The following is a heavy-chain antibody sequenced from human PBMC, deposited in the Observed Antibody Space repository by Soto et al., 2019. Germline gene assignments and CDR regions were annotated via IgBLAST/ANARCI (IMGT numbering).Heavy chain of an antibody. CDR1: GYTFTSYG. Sequence: ASVKVSCKAPGYTFTSYGISWVRQAPGQGLEWMGWISAYNGNTNYAQKLQGRVTMTTDTSTSTAYMELRSLRSDDTAVYYCERRRSGWLDAFDIWGQGTMVTVSS. CDR2: ISAYNGNT. D-gene: IGHD3-22*01. V-gene: IGHV1-18*04. J-gene: IGHJ3*02. CDR3: ERRRSGWLDAFDI.